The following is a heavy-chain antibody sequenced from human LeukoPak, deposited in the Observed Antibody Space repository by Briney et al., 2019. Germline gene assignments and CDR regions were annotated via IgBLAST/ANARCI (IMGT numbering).Heavy chain of an antibody. Sequence: PSETLSLTCTVSGGSISSYYWSWIRQPPGKGLVWIGYIYYSGSTNYNPSLKSRVTISVDTSKNQFSLKLSSVTAADTAVYYCARVVVGASDYWGQGTLVTVSS. CDR3: ARVVVGASDY. CDR2: IYYSGST. D-gene: IGHD1-26*01. CDR1: GGSISSYY. J-gene: IGHJ4*02. V-gene: IGHV4-59*01.